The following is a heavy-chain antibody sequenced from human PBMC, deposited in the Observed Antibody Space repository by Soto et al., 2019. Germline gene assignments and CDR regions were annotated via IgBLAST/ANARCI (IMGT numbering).Heavy chain of an antibody. V-gene: IGHV1-3*04. D-gene: IGHD3-10*01. CDR1: GYTFTMYE. J-gene: IGHJ3*02. Sequence: ASVKVSCKASGYTFTMYEMHWVRQAPGGRLEWMGRINTGNGNTRYSQKFQGRVTITRDTSASTVYMELSSLRSEDTAAYYCARDVTLVRGVTNAFDIWGQGTMVTVSS. CDR3: ARDVTLVRGVTNAFDI. CDR2: INTGNGNT.